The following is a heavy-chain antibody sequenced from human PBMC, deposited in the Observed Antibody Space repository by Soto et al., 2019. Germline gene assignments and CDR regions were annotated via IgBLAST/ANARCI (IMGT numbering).Heavy chain of an antibody. Sequence: GGSLRLSCAASGFTFDAHYIDWVRQAPGKGLEWVSSISGSGGSTYYADSVKGRFTISRDNSKDTLYLQMSSLRAEDTAIYYCAKDQLGYGEYYFDYWGQGTLVTVSS. D-gene: IGHD5-18*01. J-gene: IGHJ4*02. CDR1: GFTFDAHY. CDR3: AKDQLGYGEYYFDY. V-gene: IGHV3-23*01. CDR2: ISGSGGST.